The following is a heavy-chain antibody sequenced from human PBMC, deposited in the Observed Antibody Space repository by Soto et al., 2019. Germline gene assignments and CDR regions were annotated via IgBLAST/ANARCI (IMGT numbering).Heavy chain of an antibody. CDR3: ARDRGMLVAATRRYYFDY. J-gene: IGHJ4*02. V-gene: IGHV4-30-4*01. D-gene: IGHD2-15*01. CDR1: GGSISSGDYY. Sequence: PSETLSLTCTVSGGSISSGDYYWSWIRQPPGKGLEWIGEINYSGSTNYNPSLKSRVSISVDTSMNQFSLKLSSVTAADTAVYYCARDRGMLVAATRRYYFDYWGQGTLVTVSS. CDR2: INYSGST.